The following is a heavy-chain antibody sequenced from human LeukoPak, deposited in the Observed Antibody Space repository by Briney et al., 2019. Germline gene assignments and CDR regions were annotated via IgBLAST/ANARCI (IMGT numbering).Heavy chain of an antibody. CDR1: GGSISSYY. Sequence: SETLSLTCTVSGGSISSYYWSWIRQPPGKGLEWIGYIYYSGSTNYNPSLKSRVTMSVDMSKNQFSLKLNSVTAADTAVYYCTRVMTTVNVFDIWGQGTLVTVSS. CDR2: IYYSGST. CDR3: TRVMTTVNVFDI. D-gene: IGHD4-17*01. J-gene: IGHJ3*02. V-gene: IGHV4-59*12.